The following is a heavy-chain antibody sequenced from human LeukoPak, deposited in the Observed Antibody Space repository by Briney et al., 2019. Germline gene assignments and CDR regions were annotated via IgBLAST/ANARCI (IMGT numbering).Heavy chain of an antibody. CDR1: GGSISSHY. CDR2: ISNSGST. V-gene: IGHV4-59*11. Sequence: SETLSLTCTVSGGSISSHYWTWIRQSPVKGLEWIGDISNSGSTSYNPSLKSRVTISMDTSKNQFSLKLSSVTAADTAVYYCGRDALVGYFSYYYMDVWGKGTTVTVSS. CDR3: GRDALVGYFSYYYMDV. D-gene: IGHD2-15*01. J-gene: IGHJ6*03.